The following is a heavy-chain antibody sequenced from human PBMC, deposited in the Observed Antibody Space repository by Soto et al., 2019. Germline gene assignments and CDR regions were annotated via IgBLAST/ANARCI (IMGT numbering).Heavy chain of an antibody. CDR2: INPHSGGT. V-gene: IGHV1-2*02. Sequence: GASVKVSCNASGYPFTDYYIHWVRQAPGQGLDWLGWINPHSGGTDYAQNFQGSVTITMDTSIRTAYLEVTSLTSDDTAIYYSARDLGPLVNFGENYGQDVWGQGTADGVSS. CDR3: ARDLGPLVNFGENYGQDV. CDR1: GYPFTDYY. J-gene: IGHJ6*02. D-gene: IGHD3-10*01.